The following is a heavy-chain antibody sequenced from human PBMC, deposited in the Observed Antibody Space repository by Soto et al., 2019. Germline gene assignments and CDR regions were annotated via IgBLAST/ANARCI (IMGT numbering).Heavy chain of an antibody. D-gene: IGHD3-10*01. J-gene: IGHJ4*02. CDR2: IKQDGSEK. CDR3: ARVGLLWFGEFADDY. Sequence: AGGSLRLSCAASGFTFSSYWMSWVRQAPGKGLEWVANIKQDGSEKYYVDSVKGRFTISRDNAKNSLYLQMNSLRAEDTAVYYCARVGLLWFGEFADDYWGQGTLVTVSS. CDR1: GFTFSSYW. V-gene: IGHV3-7*05.